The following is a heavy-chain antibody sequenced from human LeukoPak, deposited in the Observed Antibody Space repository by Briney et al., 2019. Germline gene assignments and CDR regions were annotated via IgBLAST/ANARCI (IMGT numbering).Heavy chain of an antibody. J-gene: IGHJ4*02. V-gene: IGHV1-8*03. CDR1: GYTFTSSD. CDR3: ARAKRGANYYGSGSYPFDC. Sequence: ASVKVSCKASGYTFTSSDINWVRQATGQGLEWMGWMNPNSGNTDFAQRFQGRVTITRNTSISTAYMELSSLRSEDMAVYYCARAKRGANYYGSGSYPFDCWGQGTLVTVSP. CDR2: MNPNSGNT. D-gene: IGHD3-10*01.